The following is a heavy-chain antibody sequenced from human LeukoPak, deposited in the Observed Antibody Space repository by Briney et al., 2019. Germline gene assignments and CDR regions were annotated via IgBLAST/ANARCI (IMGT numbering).Heavy chain of an antibody. J-gene: IGHJ4*02. CDR1: GFTFSNAW. CDR2: IKSKSDGGTT. CDR3: TTVFTYCDYVWGSYRSYYFDY. D-gene: IGHD3-16*02. V-gene: IGHV3-15*01. Sequence: GGSLRLSCAASGFTFSNAWMSWVRQAPGKGLEWVGRIKSKSDGGTTDYAAPVKGRFTISRDDSKNTLYLQMNSLKTEDTAVYYCTTVFTYCDYVWGSYRSYYFDYWGQGTLVTVPS.